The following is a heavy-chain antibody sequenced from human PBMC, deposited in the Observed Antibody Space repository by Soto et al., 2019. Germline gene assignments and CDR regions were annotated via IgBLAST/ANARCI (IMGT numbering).Heavy chain of an antibody. CDR1: VFTFSSYW. Sequence: EVQLVESGGGLVQPGGSLRLSCAASVFTFSSYWMHWVRQAPGKGLVWVSRINSDGSSTSYADSVKGRFTISRDNAKNTLYLQMNSLRAEDTAVYYCARIQDYGDNGYYYYGMDVWGQGTTVTVSS. V-gene: IGHV3-74*01. CDR3: ARIQDYGDNGYYYYGMDV. CDR2: INSDGSST. D-gene: IGHD4-17*01. J-gene: IGHJ6*02.